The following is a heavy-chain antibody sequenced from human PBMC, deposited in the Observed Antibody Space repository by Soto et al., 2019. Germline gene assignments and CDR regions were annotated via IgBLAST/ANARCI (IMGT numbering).Heavy chain of an antibody. CDR3: ISHSPEDMIRT. V-gene: IGHV3-30-3*01. J-gene: IGHJ4*02. CDR2: ISYDGSNK. Sequence: PGGSLRLSCAASGFTFSSYAMHWVRQAPGKGLEWVAVISYDGSNKYYADSVKGRFTISRDNSKNTAFLQMNSLNTEDTAVYYCISHSPEDMIRTWGQGTLVTVSS. CDR1: GFTFSSYA. D-gene: IGHD2-15*01.